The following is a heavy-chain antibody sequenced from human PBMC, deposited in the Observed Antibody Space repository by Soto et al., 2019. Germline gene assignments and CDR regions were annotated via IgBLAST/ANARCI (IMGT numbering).Heavy chain of an antibody. CDR3: ARRYSGKIFDY. V-gene: IGHV4-39*01. D-gene: IGHD1-26*01. Sequence: PSETLSLTCTVSGGSISSNNYYWGWIRQPPGKGLEWIGTISYSGNTYYNLSLKSRVTISVDTSKNQFSLKLSSVTAADTALYYCARRYSGKIFDYWGQGTPVTVSS. CDR2: ISYSGNT. J-gene: IGHJ4*02. CDR1: GGSISSNNYY.